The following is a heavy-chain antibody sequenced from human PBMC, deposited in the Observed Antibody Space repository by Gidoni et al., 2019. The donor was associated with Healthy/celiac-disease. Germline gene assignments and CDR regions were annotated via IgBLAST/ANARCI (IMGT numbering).Heavy chain of an antibody. CDR2: IYYSGST. CDR3: ARSYYDFWSGYGGGVYGMDV. J-gene: IGHJ6*02. D-gene: IGHD3-3*01. CDR1: GGSISSGGYS. V-gene: IGHV4-31*03. Sequence: QVQLQESGPGLVKPSQTLSLTCTVSGGSISSGGYSWSWIRQHPGKGLAWIGYIYYSGSTYYNPSLKSRVTISVDTSKNQFSLKLSSVTAADAAVYYCARSYYDFWSGYGGGVYGMDVWGQGTTVTVSS.